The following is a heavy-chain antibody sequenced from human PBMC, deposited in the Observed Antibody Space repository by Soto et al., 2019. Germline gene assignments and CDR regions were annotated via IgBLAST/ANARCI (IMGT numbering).Heavy chain of an antibody. CDR3: ARIPISDHCRRTNCAPYYYYGMDV. J-gene: IGHJ6*02. Sequence: GGSLRLSCAASGFTFSSYGMHWVRQAPGKGLEWVALIWYDGSNKYYADSVKGRFTISRDNSKNTLYLQMNSLRAEDTAVYYCARIPISDHCRRTNCAPYYYYGMDVWGQGTTVTVSS. CDR2: IWYDGSNK. CDR1: GFTFSSYG. D-gene: IGHD2-2*01. V-gene: IGHV3-33*01.